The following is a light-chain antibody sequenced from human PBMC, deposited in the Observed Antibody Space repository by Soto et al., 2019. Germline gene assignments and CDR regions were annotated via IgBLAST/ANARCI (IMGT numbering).Light chain of an antibody. CDR2: YAS. Sequence: DIQMTQSPSTLSASLGDRVPITCRASQRSSSWLAWYQQKTGKAPKLLIYYASSLESGGPSRFCGSGSGTEVSLTISSLQPYDFAANYCQQYYSNSPWTFGQGTKVDI. J-gene: IGKJ1*01. V-gene: IGKV1-5*01. CDR1: QRSSSW. CDR3: QQYYSNSPWT.